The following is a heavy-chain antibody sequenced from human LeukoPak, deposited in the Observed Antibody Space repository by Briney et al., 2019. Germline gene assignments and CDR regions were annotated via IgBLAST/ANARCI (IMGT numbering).Heavy chain of an antibody. CDR2: ISGYNGDT. V-gene: IGHV1-18*01. CDR3: ARAPNYSGSGSPFWEV. J-gene: IGHJ4*02. CDR1: GGTFSSYA. Sequence: ASVTVSCKASGGTFSSYAISWVRQAPGQGLEWMGWISGYNGDTRYAQDLQGRVTVTTDTSTSTSYMELRSLRSDDTAVYYCARAPNYSGSGSPFWEVWGQGTLVTVSS. D-gene: IGHD3-10*01.